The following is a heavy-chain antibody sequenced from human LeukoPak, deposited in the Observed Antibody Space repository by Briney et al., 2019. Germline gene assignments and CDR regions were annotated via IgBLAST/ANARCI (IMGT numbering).Heavy chain of an antibody. V-gene: IGHV3-74*01. CDR1: GFTFSSYW. Sequence: AGSLRLSCAASGFTFSSYWMHWVRQAPAKGLVWVSRISSDGSSTSYADSVKGRFTISRDNAKNTLYLQMNSLRAEDTAVYYCARGGDFWSDYSLYYFDYWGQGTLVTAST. CDR2: ISSDGSST. CDR3: ARGGDFWSDYSLYYFDY. J-gene: IGHJ4*02. D-gene: IGHD3-3*01.